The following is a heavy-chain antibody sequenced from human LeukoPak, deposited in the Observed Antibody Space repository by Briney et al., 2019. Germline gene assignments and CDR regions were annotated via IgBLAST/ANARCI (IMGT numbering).Heavy chain of an antibody. CDR2: INPNSGGT. Sequence: ASVKVSCKASGYTFTGYYMHWVRQAPGQGLEWMGWINPNSGGTNYAQKFQGRVTMTRDTSISTAYMELSRLRSDDTAVYYCARDIDSSGYYYVNYYYYGMDVWGQGTTVTVSS. V-gene: IGHV1-2*02. CDR1: GYTFTGYY. D-gene: IGHD3-22*01. J-gene: IGHJ6*02. CDR3: ARDIDSSGYYYVNYYYYGMDV.